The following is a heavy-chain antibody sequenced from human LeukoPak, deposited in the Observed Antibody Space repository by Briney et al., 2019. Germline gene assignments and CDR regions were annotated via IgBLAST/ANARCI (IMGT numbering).Heavy chain of an antibody. CDR1: GYTFTSYG. CDR2: ISAYNGNT. CDR3: ARDSSGYYGGGVNWFDP. V-gene: IGHV1-18*01. Sequence: ASVKVSCKASGYTFTSYGISRVRQAPGQGLEWMGWISAYNGNTNYAQKLQGRVTMTTDTSTSTAYMELRSLRSDDTAVYYCARDSSGYYGGGVNWFDPWGQGTLVTVSS. J-gene: IGHJ5*02. D-gene: IGHD3-22*01.